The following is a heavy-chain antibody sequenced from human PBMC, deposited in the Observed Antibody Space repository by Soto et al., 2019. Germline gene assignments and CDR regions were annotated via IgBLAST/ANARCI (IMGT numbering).Heavy chain of an antibody. J-gene: IGHJ4*02. V-gene: IGHV1-18*01. CDR2: INPYNGNT. Sequence: QVQLVQSGPELKKPGASVKVSCGASGYTFTNYGISWVRQAPGQGLEWMGWINPYNGNTKNSQKLQGRVTMTTDTATSTAYLDLRSLRSDDTAVYYCARDPMTGYLQFDYWGQGTLVTVSS. CDR3: ARDPMTGYLQFDY. D-gene: IGHD3-9*01. CDR1: GYTFTNYG.